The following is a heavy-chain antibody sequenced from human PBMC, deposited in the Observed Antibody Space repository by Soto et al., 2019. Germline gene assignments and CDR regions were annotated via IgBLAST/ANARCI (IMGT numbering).Heavy chain of an antibody. D-gene: IGHD5-18*01. J-gene: IGHJ6*03. Sequence: QVQLVQSGAEVKKPGASVKVSCKASGYTFTSYGISWVRQAPGQGLEWMGWVSAYNGNTNYAQKLQGRVTMTTDTSTSTAYMELRSLRSDDTAVYYCATGYSYGHGKNYYYYYMDVWGKGTTVTVSS. CDR1: GYTFTSYG. V-gene: IGHV1-18*01. CDR3: ATGYSYGHGKNYYYYYMDV. CDR2: VSAYNGNT.